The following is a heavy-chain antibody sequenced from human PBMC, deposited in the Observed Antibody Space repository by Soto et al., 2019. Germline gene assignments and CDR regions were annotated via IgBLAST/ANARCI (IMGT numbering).Heavy chain of an antibody. V-gene: IGHV3-73*01. CDR1: GFTFSGSA. D-gene: IGHD5-12*01. CDR2: IRSKANGYAT. J-gene: IGHJ4*02. Sequence: GGSLRLSCAASGFTFSGSAIHWVRQASGKGLEWVGHIRSKANGYATAYGASVKGRFIISRDDSKKTAFLQMNSLKTEDTAVYYCTRQTLTGYHFPTFDYWGQGTLVTVSS. CDR3: TRQTLTGYHFPTFDY.